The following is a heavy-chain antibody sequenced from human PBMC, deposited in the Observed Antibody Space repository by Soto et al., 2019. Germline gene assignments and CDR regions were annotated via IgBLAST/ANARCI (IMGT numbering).Heavy chain of an antibody. J-gene: IGHJ4*02. V-gene: IGHV4-59*01. CDR3: AGGGGSSPPRY. Sequence: QVQLQESGPGQVKPSETLSLKCTISGGSISVYYWSWIRQPPGQALEWIGYIYDSGSPYYNPSLRSRVIISADTPKNQISRELTAATAADTAVYYCAGGGGSSPPRYWGRGTLVTVSS. CDR2: IYDSGSP. D-gene: IGHD3-16*01. CDR1: GGSISVYY.